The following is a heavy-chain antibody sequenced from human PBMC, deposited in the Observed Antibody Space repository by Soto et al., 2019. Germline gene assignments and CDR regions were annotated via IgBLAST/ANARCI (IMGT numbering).Heavy chain of an antibody. CDR3: ARGRRSGWYHFDS. V-gene: IGHV4-59*01. D-gene: IGHD6-19*01. J-gene: IGHJ4*02. CDR1: GGSITTYY. Sequence: QVQLQESGPGLVKPSETLSLTCTVSGGSITTYYWSCIRQPPGKGLEWIGYIHYEGSTNYNPSLKSRVTILVDTSQNQFSLKLTSVTAADTAVYFCARGRRSGWYHFDSWGQGTLVTVSS. CDR2: IHYEGST.